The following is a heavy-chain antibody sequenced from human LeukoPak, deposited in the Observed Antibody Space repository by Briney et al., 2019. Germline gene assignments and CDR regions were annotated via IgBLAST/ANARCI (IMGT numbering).Heavy chain of an antibody. Sequence: PSETLSLTCSVSGASLSSRTSYWGWIRQPPGKGLEWIRTIYSSGNTYCNPSLKSRVTISVDTSKNQFSLKLSSVTAADTAVYYCARGVPVTGYCSGGSCLYFDYWGQGTLVTVSS. CDR1: GASLSSRTSY. CDR3: ARGVPVTGYCSGGSCLYFDY. J-gene: IGHJ4*02. D-gene: IGHD2-15*01. V-gene: IGHV4-39*07. CDR2: IYSSGNT.